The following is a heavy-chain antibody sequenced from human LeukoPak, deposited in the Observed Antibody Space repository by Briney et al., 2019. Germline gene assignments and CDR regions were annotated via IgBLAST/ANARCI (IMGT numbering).Heavy chain of an antibody. CDR2: MXMSSSTI. CDR3: ARDSEDSGSYYTEDAFDI. D-gene: IGHD1-26*01. J-gene: IGHJ3*02. Sequence: GRQAXGKGXXXXXYMXMSSSTIYYPYSVKGRCTIYRDNAKNSLYLQMNSLRAEDTAVYYCARDSEDSGSYYTEDAFDIWGQGTMVTVSS. V-gene: IGHV3-48*01.